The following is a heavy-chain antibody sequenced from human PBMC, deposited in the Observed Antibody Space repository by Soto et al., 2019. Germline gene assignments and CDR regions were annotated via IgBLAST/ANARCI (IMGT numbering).Heavy chain of an antibody. D-gene: IGHD3-16*01. CDR2: ITSSGDSI. V-gene: IGHV3-48*04. CDR1: GFRFSDYS. Sequence: EVQLLESGGGLVHPGGSLRLSCAASGFRFSDYSMNWVRQAPGKGLEWVSYITSSGDSIYYADSVKGRFTISRDNAKKSVYLQMNSLRVEDTAIYYCARTWIRFGPNDYWGQGAPVTVSS. J-gene: IGHJ4*02. CDR3: ARTWIRFGPNDY.